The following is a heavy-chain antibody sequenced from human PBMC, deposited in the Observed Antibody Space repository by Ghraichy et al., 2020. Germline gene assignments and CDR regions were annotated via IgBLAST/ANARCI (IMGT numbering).Heavy chain of an antibody. Sequence: SQTLSLTCAVYGGSFSGYYWSWIRQPSGKGLEWIGEINHSGSTNYNPSLKSRVTISVDTSKNQFSLKLSSVTAADTAVYYCARRSGYCSGGSCYRQGAKNRYYFDYWGQGTLVTVSS. CDR3: ARRSGYCSGGSCYRQGAKNRYYFDY. V-gene: IGHV4-34*01. D-gene: IGHD2-15*01. CDR2: INHSGST. J-gene: IGHJ4*02. CDR1: GGSFSGYY.